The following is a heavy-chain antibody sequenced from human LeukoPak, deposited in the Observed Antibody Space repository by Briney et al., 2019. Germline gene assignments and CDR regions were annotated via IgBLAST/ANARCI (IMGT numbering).Heavy chain of an antibody. CDR1: GGSISSGDYY. CDR3: ARATMTTEVTPFDY. Sequence: SQTLSLTCTVSGGSISSGDYYWSWIRQPPGKGLEWIGYIYYSGSTYYNPSLKSRVTISVDTSKNQFSLKLSSVTAADTAVYYCARATMTTEVTPFDYWGQGTLVTVSS. J-gene: IGHJ4*02. CDR2: IYYSGST. D-gene: IGHD4-17*01. V-gene: IGHV4-30-4*01.